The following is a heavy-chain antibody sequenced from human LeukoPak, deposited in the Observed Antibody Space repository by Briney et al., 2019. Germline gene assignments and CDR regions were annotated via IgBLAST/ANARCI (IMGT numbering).Heavy chain of an antibody. J-gene: IGHJ6*02. V-gene: IGHV3-33*08. CDR3: ATVRRGSSGWYADV. CDR1: GFTFSSYA. D-gene: IGHD6-19*01. CDR2: IWYDGSQQ. Sequence: HSGGSLRLSCAASGFTFSSYAMSWVRQAPGQGLEWVAVIWYDGSQQNYADSMKGRFTISRDNSKSTLYLQMISLRAEDTAVYYCATVRRGSSGWYADVWGQGTTVTVSS.